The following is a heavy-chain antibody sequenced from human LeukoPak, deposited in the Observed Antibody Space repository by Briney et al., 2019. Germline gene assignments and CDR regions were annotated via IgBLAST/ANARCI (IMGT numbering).Heavy chain of an antibody. CDR1: GGSISSYY. Sequence: PSETLSLTCTVSGGSISSYYWSWIRQPPGKGLEWIGYIYYSGSTNYNPSLKSRVTISVDTSKNQFSLKLSSVTAADTAVYYCAGRNWNYVGGFDYWGQGTLVTVSS. D-gene: IGHD1-7*01. V-gene: IGHV4-59*01. J-gene: IGHJ4*02. CDR2: IYYSGST. CDR3: AGRNWNYVGGFDY.